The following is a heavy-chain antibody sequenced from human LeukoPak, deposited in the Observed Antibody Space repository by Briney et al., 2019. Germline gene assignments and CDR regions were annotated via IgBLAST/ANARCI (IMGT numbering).Heavy chain of an antibody. CDR3: AKARGGIVVVPAAYCFDY. D-gene: IGHD2-2*01. J-gene: IGHJ4*02. Sequence: GGSLRLSCAVSGFTFSSYAMSWVRQAPGKGLEWVSAISGSGGSTYYADSVKGRFTISRDNSKNTLYLQMNSLRAEDTAVYYCAKARGGIVVVPAAYCFDYWGQGTLVTVSS. V-gene: IGHV3-23*01. CDR2: ISGSGGST. CDR1: GFTFSSYA.